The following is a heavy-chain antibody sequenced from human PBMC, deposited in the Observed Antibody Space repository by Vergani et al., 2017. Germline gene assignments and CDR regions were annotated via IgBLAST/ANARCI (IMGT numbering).Heavy chain of an antibody. CDR3: ARGPQIYPEYQLLSTH. CDR2: ISYDGSNK. Sequence: QVQLVESGGGVVQPGRSLRLSCAASGFTFSSYAMHWVRQAPGKGLEWVAVISYDGSNKYYADSVKGRFTISRDNSKNTLYLQMNSLRAEDTAVYYCARGPQIYPEYQLLSTHWGQGTLVTVSS. J-gene: IGHJ4*02. D-gene: IGHD2-2*01. CDR1: GFTFSSYA. V-gene: IGHV3-30-3*01.